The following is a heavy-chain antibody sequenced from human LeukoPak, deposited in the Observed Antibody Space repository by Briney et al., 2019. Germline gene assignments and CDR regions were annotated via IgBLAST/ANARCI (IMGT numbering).Heavy chain of an antibody. J-gene: IGHJ6*03. V-gene: IGHV1-46*01. D-gene: IGHD6-6*01. CDR3: ARLPAARLNYYYMDV. CDR2: INPSGGSP. Sequence: ASVKVSCKASGYTFTSYHLHWVRQAPGQGLEWMGIINPSGGSPNYAQKFQGRVTMTRDMSTSTVNMELSSPRSEDTAVYYCARLPAARLNYYYMDVWGKGTTVTVSS. CDR1: GYTFTSYH.